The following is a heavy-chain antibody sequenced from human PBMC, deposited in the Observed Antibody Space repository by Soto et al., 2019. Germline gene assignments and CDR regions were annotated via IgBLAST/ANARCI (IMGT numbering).Heavy chain of an antibody. CDR1: GGSISSGGYY. Sequence: QVQLQESGPGLVKPSQTLSLTCTVSGGSISSGGYYWNWLRQHPGKGLEWIGYIYYSGSTYYNPSLKSRVSISIDTSQHQVSLKLSSVTAADTAVYYCARKNPPGYYYYAMDVWGHGTTVTVSS. V-gene: IGHV4-31*03. J-gene: IGHJ6*02. CDR3: ARKNPPGYYYYAMDV. CDR2: IYYSGST. D-gene: IGHD3-10*01.